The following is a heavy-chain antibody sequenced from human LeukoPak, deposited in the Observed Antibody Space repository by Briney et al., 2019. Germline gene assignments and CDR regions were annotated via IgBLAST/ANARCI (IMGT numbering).Heavy chain of an antibody. J-gene: IGHJ3*02. CDR1: GYTFTGYY. V-gene: IGHV1-2*02. CDR2: INPNSGGT. D-gene: IGHD2-2*01. CDR3: AREKGSLNIIVVVPAAIDAFDI. Sequence: GASVKVSCKASGYTFTGYYMHWVRQAPGQGLEWMGWINPNSGGTNYAQKFQGRVTMTRDTSISTAYMKLSRLRSDDTAVYYCAREKGSLNIIVVVPAAIDAFDIWGQGTMVTVSS.